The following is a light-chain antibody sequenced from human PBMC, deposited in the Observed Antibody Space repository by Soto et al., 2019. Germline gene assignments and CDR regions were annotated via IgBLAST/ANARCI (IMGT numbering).Light chain of an antibody. CDR2: KAS. Sequence: DIQMTQSPSTLSASVGDRVTITCRASQSISSRLAWYQQQPGKAPNLLIYKASSLQSGVPSRFSGSGSGTEFTLTISSLQPDDFATYFCQQYNSYPYTFGQGTKLEIK. CDR3: QQYNSYPYT. CDR1: QSISSR. J-gene: IGKJ2*01. V-gene: IGKV1-5*03.